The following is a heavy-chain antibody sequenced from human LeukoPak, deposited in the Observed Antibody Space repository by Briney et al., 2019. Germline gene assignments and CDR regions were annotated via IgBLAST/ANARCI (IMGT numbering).Heavy chain of an antibody. CDR3: ARAGYYDSSDHPYYFDY. Sequence: ASVKVSCKASGYTFTSYYMHWVRQAPGQGLEWMGIINPSGGSTSYAQKFQGRVTMTRDTSTSTVYMELSSLRSEDTAVYYCARAGYYDSSDHPYYFDYWGQGTLVTVSS. V-gene: IGHV1-46*01. D-gene: IGHD3-22*01. CDR1: GYTFTSYY. J-gene: IGHJ4*02. CDR2: INPSGGST.